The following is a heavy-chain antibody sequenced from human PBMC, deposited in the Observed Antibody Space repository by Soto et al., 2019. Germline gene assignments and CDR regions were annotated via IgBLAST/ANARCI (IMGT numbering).Heavy chain of an antibody. Sequence: QVQLVESGGGVVQPGRSLRLPCAASGFTFSSYGMHWVRQAPGKGLEWVAVIWYDGSNKYYADSVKGRFTISRDNSKNTLYLQMNSLRAEDTAVYYCARDFGAVAGTDYWGQGTLVTVSS. V-gene: IGHV3-33*01. CDR2: IWYDGSNK. D-gene: IGHD6-19*01. CDR3: ARDFGAVAGTDY. J-gene: IGHJ4*02. CDR1: GFTFSSYG.